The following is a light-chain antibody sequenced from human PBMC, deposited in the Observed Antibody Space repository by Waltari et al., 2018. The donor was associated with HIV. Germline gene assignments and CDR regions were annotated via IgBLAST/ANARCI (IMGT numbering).Light chain of an antibody. CDR2: WAS. CDR1: QTLLNPSNNMNY. Sequence: DIVVTQSPVSLAVSLGERATINCKSSQTLLNPSNNMNYLVWYQQKPGQPPKVLIYWASTRESGVPDRFSGSGSGTDFTLTISNVQAEDVAVYYCQQHYTMYTFGQETTYTFGQGTKLEIK. CDR3: QQHYTMYTFGQETTYT. V-gene: IGKV4-1*01. J-gene: IGKJ2*01.